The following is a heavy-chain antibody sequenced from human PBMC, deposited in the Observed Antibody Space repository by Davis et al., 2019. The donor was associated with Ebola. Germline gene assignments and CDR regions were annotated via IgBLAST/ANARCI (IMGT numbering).Heavy chain of an antibody. CDR1: GFTFSSYG. CDR2: ISYDGSNK. CDR3: AKRDIAARSVYYYGMDV. D-gene: IGHD6-6*01. J-gene: IGHJ6*02. Sequence: GGSPRLSCAASGFTFSSYGMHWVRQAPGKGLEWVAVISYDGSNKYYADSVKGRFTISRDNSKNTLYLQMNSLRAEDTAVYYCAKRDIAARSVYYYGMDVWGQGTTVTVSS. V-gene: IGHV3-30*18.